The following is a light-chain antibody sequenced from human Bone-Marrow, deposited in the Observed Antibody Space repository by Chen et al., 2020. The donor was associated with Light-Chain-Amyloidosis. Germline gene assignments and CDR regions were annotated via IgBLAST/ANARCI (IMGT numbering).Light chain of an antibody. V-gene: IGLV2-14*01. CDR3: SSYTSSSTLGV. Sequence: QPALTQPASVSGSPGRPITISCTGTSSDVGGYNYVSWYQQHPGKAPKLMIYDVSNRPSGVSNRFSGSKSGNTASLTISGLQAEDEADYYCSSYTSSSTLGVFGGGTKLTVL. CDR2: DVS. J-gene: IGLJ2*01. CDR1: SSDVGGYNY.